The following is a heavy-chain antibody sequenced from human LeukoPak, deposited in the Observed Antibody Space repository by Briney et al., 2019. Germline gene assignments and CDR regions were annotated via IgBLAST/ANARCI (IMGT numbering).Heavy chain of an antibody. D-gene: IGHD3-3*01. V-gene: IGHV1-2*02. CDR1: GYTFTGYY. Sequence: ASVKVSCKASGYTFTGYYMHWVRQAPGQGLEWMGWINPNSGGTNYAQKFQGRVTMTRDTSISTAYMELSRLRSDDTAAYYCARGSYDFWSGYHDYWGQGTLVTVSS. J-gene: IGHJ4*02. CDR2: INPNSGGT. CDR3: ARGSYDFWSGYHDY.